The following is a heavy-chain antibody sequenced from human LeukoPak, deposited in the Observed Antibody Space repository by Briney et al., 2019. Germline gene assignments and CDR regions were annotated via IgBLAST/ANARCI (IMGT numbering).Heavy chain of an antibody. D-gene: IGHD6-19*01. CDR3: ARDVRWLAQEYYFDC. CDR1: GFIVSNTY. Sequence: GGSLRLSCAASGFIVSNTYMTWVRQAPRKGLEWVSVIYSGGSTYYADSVKGRFTISRDNSKNTLYLQMNSLRAEDTAVYYCARDVRWLAQEYYFDCWGQGTLVTVSS. CDR2: IYSGGST. V-gene: IGHV3-66*01. J-gene: IGHJ4*02.